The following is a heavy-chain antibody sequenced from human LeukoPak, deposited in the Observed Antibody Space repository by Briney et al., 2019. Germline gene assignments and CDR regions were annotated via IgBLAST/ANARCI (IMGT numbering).Heavy chain of an antibody. Sequence: ASVKVSCKVSGYTLTELSMHWVRQAPGKGLEWMGGFDPEDGETIYAQKFQGRVTMTEDTSTDTAHLELSSLRSEDTAVYYCATALENYYASERDAFDIWGQGTMVTVSS. V-gene: IGHV1-24*01. D-gene: IGHD3-22*01. J-gene: IGHJ3*02. CDR2: FDPEDGET. CDR1: GYTLTELS. CDR3: ATALENYYASERDAFDI.